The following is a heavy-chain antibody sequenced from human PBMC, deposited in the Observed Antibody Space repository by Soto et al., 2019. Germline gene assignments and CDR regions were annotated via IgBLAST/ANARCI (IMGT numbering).Heavy chain of an antibody. CDR1: GFSFSSYA. J-gene: IGHJ3*02. CDR2: ICGAGYST. D-gene: IGHD2-8*02. Sequence: GGSLRLSCAASGFSFSSYAMNWVREAPGKGLEWVSAICGAGYSTYYADSVQGRFTISRDTSKNTLFLYMNSLTTGDTAVYYCAKATATGGGAFEIYGQGTMVTVSS. CDR3: AKATATGGGAFEI. V-gene: IGHV3-23*01.